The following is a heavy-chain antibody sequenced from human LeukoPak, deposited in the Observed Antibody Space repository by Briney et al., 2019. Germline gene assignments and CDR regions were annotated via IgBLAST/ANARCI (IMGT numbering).Heavy chain of an antibody. CDR2: IYPGDSDT. V-gene: IGHV5-51*01. CDR3: ARGGYSYGSPGSAWY. J-gene: IGHJ4*02. D-gene: IGHD5-18*01. Sequence: RGESLKISCKGSGYSFTSYWIGWVRQMPGKGLEWMGIIYPGDSDTRYSPSFQGQVTISADKSISTAYLQWSSLKASDTAMYYCARGGYSYGSPGSAWYWGQGTLVTVSS. CDR1: GYSFTSYW.